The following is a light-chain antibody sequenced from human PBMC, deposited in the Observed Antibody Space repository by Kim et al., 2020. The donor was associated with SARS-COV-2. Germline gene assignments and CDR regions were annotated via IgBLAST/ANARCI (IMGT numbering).Light chain of an antibody. CDR1: KLGDKY. J-gene: IGLJ2*01. CDR3: QAWDSSHVV. Sequence: SVSPDQTASITCSGDKLGDKYACWYQQKPGQSPVLVIYQDSKRPSGIPERFSGSNSGKTATLTISGTQAMDEADYYCQAWDSSHVVFGGGTQLTVL. CDR2: QDS. V-gene: IGLV3-1*01.